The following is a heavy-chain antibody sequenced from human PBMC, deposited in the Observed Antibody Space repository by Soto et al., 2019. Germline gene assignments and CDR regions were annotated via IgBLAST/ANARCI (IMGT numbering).Heavy chain of an antibody. Sequence: ASVKVSCKASGYTFTSYGISWVRQAPGQGLEWMGWISAYNGNTNYAQKLQGRVTMTTDTSTSTAYMELRSLRSDDTAVYYCARGSYGYLSHDYYYLDVWGKGTTVTVSS. CDR1: GYTFTSYG. CDR2: ISAYNGNT. CDR3: ARGSYGYLSHDYYYLDV. V-gene: IGHV1-18*01. J-gene: IGHJ6*03. D-gene: IGHD5-18*01.